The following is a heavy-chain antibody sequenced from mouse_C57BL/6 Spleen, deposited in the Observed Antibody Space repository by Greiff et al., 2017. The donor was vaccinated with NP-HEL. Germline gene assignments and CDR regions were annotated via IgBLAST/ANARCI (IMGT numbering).Heavy chain of an antibody. V-gene: IGHV3-6*01. CDR2: ISYDGSN. Sequence: EVQLVESGPGLVKPSQSLSLTCSVTGYSITSGYYWNWIRQFPGNKLEWMGYISYDGSNNYNPSLKNRISITRDTSKNQFFLKLNSVTTEDTATYYCARDGGDYDEGDYFDYWGQGTTLTVSS. J-gene: IGHJ2*01. D-gene: IGHD2-4*01. CDR1: GYSITSGYY. CDR3: ARDGGDYDEGDYFDY.